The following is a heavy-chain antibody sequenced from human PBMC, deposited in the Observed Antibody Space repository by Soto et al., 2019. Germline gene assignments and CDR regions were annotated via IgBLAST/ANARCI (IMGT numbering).Heavy chain of an antibody. CDR3: ARGGLSYYGSGRRNWFDP. CDR2: INRSGST. J-gene: IGHJ5*02. D-gene: IGHD3-10*01. CDR1: GGSFSGYY. Sequence: SETLSLTCAVYGGSFSGYYWSWIRQPPGKGLEWIGEINRSGSTNYNPSLKSRVTISVDTSKNQFSLKLSSVTAADTAVYYCARGGLSYYGSGRRNWFDPWGQGTLVTVSS. V-gene: IGHV4-34*01.